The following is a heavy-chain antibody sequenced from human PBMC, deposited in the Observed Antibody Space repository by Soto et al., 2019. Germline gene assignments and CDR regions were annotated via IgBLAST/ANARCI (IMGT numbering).Heavy chain of an antibody. CDR3: VKGLSGYISLSFDY. J-gene: IGHJ4*02. D-gene: IGHD3-9*01. CDR1: GYTFTSYG. V-gene: IGHV1-3*01. CDR2: INPGNGNT. Sequence: SVKVSCKASGYTFTSYGMNWVRQAPGRGLEWMGWINPGNGNTKYSQKFQGRVIIERDTSASTAYMELSSLGSEDTALYYCVKGLSGYISLSFDYWGQGTLVTVSS.